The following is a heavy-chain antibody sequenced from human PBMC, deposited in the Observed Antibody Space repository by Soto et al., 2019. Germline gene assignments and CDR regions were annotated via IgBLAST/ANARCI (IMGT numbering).Heavy chain of an antibody. CDR1: GFTFSSYA. D-gene: IGHD3-16*01. Sequence: PGGSLRLSCAASGFTFSSYAMSWVRQAPGKGLEWVSSVTGGGGSTNYADSMKGRFTISRDNAKNSLYLQMSSLRAEDTALYYCARHGGTPDLYFDYWGQGTPVTVSS. V-gene: IGHV3-23*01. J-gene: IGHJ4*02. CDR2: VTGGGGST. CDR3: ARHGGTPDLYFDY.